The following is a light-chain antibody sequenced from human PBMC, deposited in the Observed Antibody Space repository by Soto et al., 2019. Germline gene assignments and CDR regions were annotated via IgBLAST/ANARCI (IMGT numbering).Light chain of an antibody. CDR2: KAS. Sequence: DSQMTQYPSTLSASIGDRVTITCRAGQSISSWLAWYQQKPGKAPKLLISKASTLQSGVPPRFSGSGSGTEFALTISSLQPDDFATYYCQQYESYPVTFGGGTKVDIK. CDR1: QSISSW. CDR3: QQYESYPVT. V-gene: IGKV1-5*03. J-gene: IGKJ4*01.